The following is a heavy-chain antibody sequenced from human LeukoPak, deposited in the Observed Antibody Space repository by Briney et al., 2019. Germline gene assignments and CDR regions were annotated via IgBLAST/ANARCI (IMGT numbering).Heavy chain of an antibody. CDR1: GFTFSSYW. CDR2: IKQDGSEK. J-gene: IGHJ3*02. CDR3: AKARGLIGGAFDI. Sequence: GGSLRLSCAASGFTFSSYWMSWVRQAPGKGLEWVANIKQDGSEKYYVDSVKGRFTISRDNAKNSLYLQMNSLRSEDTALYYCAKARGLIGGAFDIWGQGTMVTVSS. D-gene: IGHD3-22*01. V-gene: IGHV3-7*03.